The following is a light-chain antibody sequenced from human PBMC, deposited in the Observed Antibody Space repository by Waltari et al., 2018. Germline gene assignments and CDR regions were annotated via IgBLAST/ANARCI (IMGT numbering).Light chain of an antibody. Sequence: DIVMTQSPDSLAMSLGERANINCKSSQTVLYSSRNKTYLAWYQAKPGQPPKVLIYWASTREYGVPDRFSGSGSGTNFTLTISSLQAEDVAVYYCQQYYSAPWTFGQGTKVEIK. J-gene: IGKJ1*01. CDR1: QTVLYSSRNKTY. V-gene: IGKV4-1*01. CDR2: WAS. CDR3: QQYYSAPWT.